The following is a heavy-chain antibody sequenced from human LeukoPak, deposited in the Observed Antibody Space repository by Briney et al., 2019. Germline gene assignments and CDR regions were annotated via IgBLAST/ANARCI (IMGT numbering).Heavy chain of an antibody. D-gene: IGHD3-16*02. V-gene: IGHV4-59*01. CDR3: AREAVTFGGVIAAFGY. CDR1: GGSISSYY. J-gene: IGHJ4*02. CDR2: IYYSGST. Sequence: SGTLSLTCTVAGGSISSYYWSWIRQPPGKGLEWIGYIYYSGSTNYNPSLKSLVTISVDTSKNQFSLKLSSVTAADTAVYYCAREAVTFGGVIAAFGYWGQGTLVTVSS.